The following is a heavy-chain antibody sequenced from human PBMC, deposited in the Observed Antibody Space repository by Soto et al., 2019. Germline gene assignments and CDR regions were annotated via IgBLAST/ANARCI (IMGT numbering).Heavy chain of an antibody. CDR1: GYSISSGYY. J-gene: IGHJ6*02. Sequence: KPSETLSLTCAVSGYSISSGYYWGWIRQPPGKGLEWIGSIYHSGSTYYNPSLKSRVTISVDTSKNQFSLKLSSVTAADTAVYYCARDLTIFGVVGYGMDVWGQGTTVTVSS. D-gene: IGHD3-3*01. V-gene: IGHV4-38-2*02. CDR2: IYHSGST. CDR3: ARDLTIFGVVGYGMDV.